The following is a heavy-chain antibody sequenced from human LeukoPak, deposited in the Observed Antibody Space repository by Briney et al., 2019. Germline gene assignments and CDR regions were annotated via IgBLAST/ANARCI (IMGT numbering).Heavy chain of an antibody. V-gene: IGHV3-30*02. CDR1: GFTFSSYG. D-gene: IGHD5-12*01. J-gene: IGHJ4*02. CDR2: IRYDGSNK. Sequence: GGSLRLSCAASGFTFSSYGMHWVRQAPGKGLEWVAFIRYDGSNKYYADSVKGRFTISRDNSKNTLYLQMNSLRAEDTALYYCARVYSGYDYFFDYWGQGTLVTVSS. CDR3: ARVYSGYDYFFDY.